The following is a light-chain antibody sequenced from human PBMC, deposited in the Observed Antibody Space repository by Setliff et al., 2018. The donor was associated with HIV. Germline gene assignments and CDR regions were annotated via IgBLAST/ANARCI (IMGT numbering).Light chain of an antibody. CDR2: QAT. CDR3: CSNTGSNTFV. CDR1: SNDVGRYNL. V-gene: IGLV2-23*01. J-gene: IGLJ1*01. Sequence: QSVLAQPASVSGSPGQSITISCTGTSNDVGRYNLVSWYQQHPDNAPQLIIYQATRRPSGVSNRFSGSKSGNVASLTISGLQAEDEAYYYCCSNTGSNTFVFGTGTKVTVL.